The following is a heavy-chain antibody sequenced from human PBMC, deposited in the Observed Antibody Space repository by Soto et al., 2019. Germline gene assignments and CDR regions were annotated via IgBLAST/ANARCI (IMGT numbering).Heavy chain of an antibody. V-gene: IGHV4-61*01. J-gene: IGHJ4*01. Sequence: SETLSLTCTVSGGSVSSGTYFWSWIRQPPGKGLEWIGYIYYSGSTNYNPSLKSRVTMSVDTSKNQFSLNLTSVTSADTAVYYCATYGDSAGYFPYWGQGTLVTVSS. CDR2: IYYSGST. D-gene: IGHD4-17*01. CDR1: GGSVSSGTYF. CDR3: ATYGDSAGYFPY.